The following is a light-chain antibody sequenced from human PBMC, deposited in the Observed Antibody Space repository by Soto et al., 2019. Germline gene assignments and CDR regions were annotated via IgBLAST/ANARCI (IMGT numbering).Light chain of an antibody. Sequence: VLTQPPSASGTPGQRVTISCSGSSSNIGSNYVYWYQQLPGTAPKLLIYRNNQRPSGVPDRFSGSKSGTSASLAISGLRSEDEADYYCAAWDDSLSGQVFGTGTKVTVL. CDR3: AAWDDSLSGQV. V-gene: IGLV1-47*01. J-gene: IGLJ1*01. CDR2: RNN. CDR1: SSNIGSNY.